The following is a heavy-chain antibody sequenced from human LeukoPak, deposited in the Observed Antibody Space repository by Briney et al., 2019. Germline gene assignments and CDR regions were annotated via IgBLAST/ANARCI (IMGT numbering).Heavy chain of an antibody. D-gene: IGHD4-17*01. CDR2: IFYSGST. J-gene: IGHJ4*02. CDR3: ARQMNTVTADY. CDR1: GGSISSSSYF. Sequence: SETLPLTCTVSGGSISSSSYFWGWIRQPPGKGLEWIGSIFYSGSTYYHPSLNSRVTISIDTSKNQFSLRLSSVTAADTAVYYCARQMNTVTADYWGQGTLVTVSS. V-gene: IGHV4-39*01.